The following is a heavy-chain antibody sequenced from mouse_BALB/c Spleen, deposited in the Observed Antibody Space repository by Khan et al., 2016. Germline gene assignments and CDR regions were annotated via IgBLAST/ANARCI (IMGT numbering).Heavy chain of an antibody. CDR2: IDPETGGT. D-gene: IGHD3-2*01. CDR3: TRSVTARAIVY. J-gene: IGHJ3*01. V-gene: IGHV1-15*01. CDR1: GYTFTDYE. Sequence: QVQLQQSGAELVRPGASVTLSCKASGYTFTDYEMHWVKQTPVHGLEWIGAIDPETGGTAYNQKFKGKATLTADKSSSTAYMELRSLTSEGAAVFYCTRSVTARAIVYWGQGTLVTVSA.